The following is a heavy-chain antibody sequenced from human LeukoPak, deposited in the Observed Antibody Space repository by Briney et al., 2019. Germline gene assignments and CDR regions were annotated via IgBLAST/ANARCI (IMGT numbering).Heavy chain of an antibody. CDR1: GFIFSSRW. CDR3: ARGDSSGWYLLDF. Sequence: PGGSLRLSCAASGFIFSSRWMHWVRQAPGKGLVWVLRVNSDGRSTNYADFVKGRFAISRDNAKNTLYLQMNSLRAEDTAVYYCARGDSSGWYLLDFWGQGILVTVSS. V-gene: IGHV3-74*01. J-gene: IGHJ4*02. D-gene: IGHD6-19*01. CDR2: VNSDGRST.